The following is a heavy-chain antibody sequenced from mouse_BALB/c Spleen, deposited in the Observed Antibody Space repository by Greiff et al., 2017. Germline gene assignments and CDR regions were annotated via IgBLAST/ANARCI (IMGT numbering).Heavy chain of an antibody. V-gene: IGHV1S56*01. CDR1: GYTFTSYY. Sequence: QVQLQQSGPELVKPGASVRISCKASGYTFTSYYIHWVKQRPGQGLEWIGWIYPGNVNTKYNEKFKGKATLTADKSSSTAYMQLSSLTSEDSAVYFCARWRRYGTDAMDYWGQGTSVTVSS. CDR2: IYPGNVNT. D-gene: IGHD2-10*02. CDR3: ARWRRYGTDAMDY. J-gene: IGHJ4*01.